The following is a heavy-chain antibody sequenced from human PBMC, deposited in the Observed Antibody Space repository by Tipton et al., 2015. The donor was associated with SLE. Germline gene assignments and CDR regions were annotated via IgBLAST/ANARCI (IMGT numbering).Heavy chain of an antibody. CDR2: FYYSGNT. CDR1: GDSISSSSYY. D-gene: IGHD2-21*02. J-gene: IGHJ6*02. Sequence: TLSLTCTVSGDSISSSSYYWGWIRQPPGKGLEWIGTFYYSGNTYFNPSLKSRVTISVDTSKNQFSLRLSSVTAADTAIYYCARVVTVLATHYYDMDVWGQGTTVTVSS. CDR3: ARVVTVLATHYYDMDV. V-gene: IGHV4-39*07.